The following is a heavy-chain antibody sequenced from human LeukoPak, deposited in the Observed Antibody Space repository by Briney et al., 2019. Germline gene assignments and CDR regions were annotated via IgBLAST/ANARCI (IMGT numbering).Heavy chain of an antibody. CDR1: GFTFSSYA. CDR2: ISYDGSNK. V-gene: IGHV3-30-3*01. D-gene: IGHD3-22*01. Sequence: GGSLRLSCAASGFTFSSYAMHWVRQAPGKGLEWVAVISYDGSNKYYADSVKGRFTISRDNSKNTLYLQMNSLRAEDTAVYYCARDLDSSGYYSLYFDYWGQGTLVTVSS. CDR3: ARDLDSSGYYSLYFDY. J-gene: IGHJ4*02.